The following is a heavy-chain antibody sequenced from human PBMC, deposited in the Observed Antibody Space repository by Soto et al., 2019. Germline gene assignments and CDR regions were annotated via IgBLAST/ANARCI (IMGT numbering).Heavy chain of an antibody. V-gene: IGHV3-72*01. J-gene: IGHJ3*02. D-gene: IGHD2-21*01. CDR1: GFTFSDHF. CDR3: ARGPRMGLFLSPVDAFDI. CDR2: TRNKANSYTT. Sequence: GGSLRLSCAASGFTFSDHFMDWVRQAPGKGLEWVGRTRNKANSYTTEYAASVKGRFTISRDDSKNSLYLQMNSLKTEDTAVYYCARGPRMGLFLSPVDAFDIWGQGTMVTVSS.